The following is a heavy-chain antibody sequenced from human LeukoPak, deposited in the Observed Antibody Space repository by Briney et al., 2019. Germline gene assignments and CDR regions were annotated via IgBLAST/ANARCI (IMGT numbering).Heavy chain of an antibody. D-gene: IGHD3-22*01. J-gene: IGHJ4*02. Sequence: SETLSLTCTVSGGSITSYYWSWIRQPPGKGLEWIGYIYYSGSTNYNPSLKSRVTISVDTSKNQFSLKLSSVTAADTAVYYCARGPYYYDSSGDWGQGTLVTVSS. CDR2: IYYSGST. CDR3: ARGPYYYDSSGD. CDR1: GGSITSYY. V-gene: IGHV4-59*01.